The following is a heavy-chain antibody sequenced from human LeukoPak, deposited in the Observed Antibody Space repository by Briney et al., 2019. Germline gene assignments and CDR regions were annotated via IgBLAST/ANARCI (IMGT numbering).Heavy chain of an antibody. D-gene: IGHD1-1*01. Sequence: ASVSVSYKASGYRFSSSGITWVRQAPGQGPEWMGWISTVNDNSRYAQNFQGRVTLTTDTSTNTAHLELTSLRSDDTAIYYCARVRDSDNWWGAFDIWGQGTMVTVSS. V-gene: IGHV1-18*01. CDR2: ISTVNDNS. CDR3: ARVRDSDNWWGAFDI. J-gene: IGHJ3*02. CDR1: GYRFSSSG.